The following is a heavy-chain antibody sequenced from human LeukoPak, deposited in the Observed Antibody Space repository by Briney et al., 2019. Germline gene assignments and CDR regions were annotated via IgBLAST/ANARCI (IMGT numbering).Heavy chain of an antibody. V-gene: IGHV3-21*01. CDR3: ARDPPDPRYFDWLLPHSYYYYGMDV. J-gene: IGHJ6*02. CDR2: VRSSSSYI. D-gene: IGHD3-9*01. Sequence: GGSLRLSCAASGFTFSSYSMNWVRQAPGKGLEWVSSVRSSSSYIYYADSVKGRFTISRDNAKNSLYLQMNSLRAEDTAVYYCARDPPDPRYFDWLLPHSYYYYGMDVWGQGTTVTVSS. CDR1: GFTFSSYS.